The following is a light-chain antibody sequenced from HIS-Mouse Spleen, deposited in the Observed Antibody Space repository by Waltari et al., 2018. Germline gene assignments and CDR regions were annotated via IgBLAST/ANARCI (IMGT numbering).Light chain of an antibody. CDR2: AAA. CDR3: QQLNSYPPT. V-gene: IGKV1-9*01. J-gene: IGKJ1*01. CDR1: QGISSY. Sequence: DIQLTQSPSFLSASVGDRVTITCRASQGISSYLAWYQQKPGKAPKLLIDAAATLQRGVPSRFSGSGSGTEFTLTISSLQPEDFATYYCQQLNSYPPTFGQGTKVEIK.